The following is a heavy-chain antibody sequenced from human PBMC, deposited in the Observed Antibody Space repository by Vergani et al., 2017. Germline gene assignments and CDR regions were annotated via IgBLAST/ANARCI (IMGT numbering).Heavy chain of an antibody. J-gene: IGHJ5*02. CDR3: ARCIAAAGPPFDP. V-gene: IGHV3-11*05. CDR2: ISSSSSYT. Sequence: QVQLVESGGGLVKPGGSLRLSCAASGFTFSDYYMSWLRQAPGRGLEWVAYISSSSSYTNYADSVKGRCTISRDNAKNSLYLQMNSLRAEDTAVYYCARCIAAAGPPFDPWGQGTLVTVSS. CDR1: GFTFSDYY. D-gene: IGHD6-13*01.